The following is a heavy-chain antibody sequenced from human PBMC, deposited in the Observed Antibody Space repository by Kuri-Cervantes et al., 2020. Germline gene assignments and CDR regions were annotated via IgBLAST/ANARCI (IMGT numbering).Heavy chain of an antibody. CDR2: IYYSGST. V-gene: IGHV4-59*12. CDR3: AKFDAVVDTAGYFDC. D-gene: IGHD5-18*01. J-gene: IGHJ4*02. CDR1: GGSISSYF. Sequence: GSLRLSCTVSGGSISSYFWSWIRQPPGKGLEWIGYIYYSGSTYYNPSLKSRVTILVDTSKNQFSLKLSSVTAADTAVYYCAKFDAVVDTAGYFDCWGQGTLVTVSS.